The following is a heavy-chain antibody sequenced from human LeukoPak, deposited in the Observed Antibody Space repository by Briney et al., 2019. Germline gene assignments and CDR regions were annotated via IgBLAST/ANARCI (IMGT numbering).Heavy chain of an antibody. V-gene: IGHV3-30-3*01. J-gene: IGHJ3*02. CDR3: ARTWELLPAFDI. CDR2: ISYDGSNK. D-gene: IGHD1-26*01. CDR1: GFTFSSYA. Sequence: GGSLTLSCAASGFTFSSYAMQGVREAPGKGGEWVAVISYDGSNKYYADSVKGRFTISRDNSKNTLYLQMNSLRAEDTAVYYCARTWELLPAFDIWGQGTMVTVSS.